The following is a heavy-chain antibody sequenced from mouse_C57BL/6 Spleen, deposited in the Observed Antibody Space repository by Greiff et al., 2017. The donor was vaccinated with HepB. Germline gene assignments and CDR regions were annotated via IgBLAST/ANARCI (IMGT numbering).Heavy chain of an antibody. CDR3: ARRGGNWAWFAY. D-gene: IGHD4-1*01. CDR1: GLTLSSYG. J-gene: IGHJ3*01. CDR2: ISSGGSYT. Sequence: EVMLVEPVGDLVKPGGSLKLSCAAPGLTLSSYGMSWVRQTPDKRLEWVATISSGGSYTYYPDSVKGRFTISRDNAKNTLYLQMSSLKSEDTALYYCARRGGNWAWFAYWGQGTLVTVSA. V-gene: IGHV5-6*02.